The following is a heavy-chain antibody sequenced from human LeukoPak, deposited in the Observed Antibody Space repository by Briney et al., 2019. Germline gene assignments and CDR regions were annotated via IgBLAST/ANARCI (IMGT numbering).Heavy chain of an antibody. Sequence: TPSGTLSLTCAVYGGSFSGYYWSWIRQPPGKGLEWIGEINHSGSTNYNPSLKSRVTISVDTSKNQFSLKLSSVTAADTAVYYCARAKGPDIVVYPTEFDPWGQGTLVTVSS. CDR2: INHSGST. V-gene: IGHV4-34*01. CDR1: GGSFSGYY. CDR3: ARAKGPDIVVYPTEFDP. D-gene: IGHD2-2*01. J-gene: IGHJ5*02.